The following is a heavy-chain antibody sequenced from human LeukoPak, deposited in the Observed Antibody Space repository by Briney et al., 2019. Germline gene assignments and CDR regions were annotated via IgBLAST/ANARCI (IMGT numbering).Heavy chain of an antibody. CDR3: AGGLRYFVLDAFDI. CDR1: GGSISSYY. D-gene: IGHD2-8*01. V-gene: IGHV4-59*06. CDR2: IYYSGST. J-gene: IGHJ3*02. Sequence: SETLSLTCTVSGGSISSYYWSWIRQPPGKGLEWIGYIYYSGSTYYNPSLKSRVTISVDTSKNQFSLKLSSVTAADTAVYYCAGGLRYFVLDAFDIWGQGTMVTVSS.